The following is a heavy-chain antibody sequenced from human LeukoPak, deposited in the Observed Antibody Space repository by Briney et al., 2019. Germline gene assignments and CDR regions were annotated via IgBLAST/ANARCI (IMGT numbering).Heavy chain of an antibody. CDR2: INTYGSSA. J-gene: IGHJ4*02. D-gene: IGHD6-6*01. V-gene: IGHV3-74*01. CDR1: GFTFSSYW. CDR3: ARDRGWYTSSQSLDY. Sequence: GGSLRLSCAVSGFTFSSYWMNWVRQVPGKGLVWVSHINTYGSSATYADSVKGRFTISRDNAKNTLYLQMDSLKAEDTAVYYCARDRGWYTSSQSLDYWGQGTLVTVSS.